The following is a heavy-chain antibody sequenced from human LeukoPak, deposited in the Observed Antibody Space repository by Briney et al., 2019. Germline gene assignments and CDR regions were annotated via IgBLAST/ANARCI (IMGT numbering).Heavy chain of an antibody. Sequence: GGSLRLSCAASGFTFGSNGMSWVRQAPGKGLEWVSYISSSSGTIYYADSVKGRFTISRDNAKNSLYLQMNSLRAEDTAVYYCARDWFNDYWGQGTLVTVSS. D-gene: IGHD3-10*01. J-gene: IGHJ4*02. CDR3: ARDWFNDY. CDR1: GFTFGSNG. V-gene: IGHV3-48*01. CDR2: ISSSSGTI.